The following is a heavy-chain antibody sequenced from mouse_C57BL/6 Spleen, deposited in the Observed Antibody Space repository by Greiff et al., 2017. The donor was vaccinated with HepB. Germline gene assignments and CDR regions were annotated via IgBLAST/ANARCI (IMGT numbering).Heavy chain of an antibody. CDR2: INPNNGGT. CDR1: GYTFTDYY. V-gene: IGHV1-26*01. CDR3: ARSYHDV. D-gene: IGHD2-10*01. Sequence: EVQLQQSGPELVKPGASVKISCKASGYTFTDYYMNWVKQSHGKSLEWIGDINPNNGGTSYNQKFKGKATLTVDKSSSTAYMELRSLTSEDSAVYYCARSYHDVWGTGTTVTVSS. J-gene: IGHJ1*03.